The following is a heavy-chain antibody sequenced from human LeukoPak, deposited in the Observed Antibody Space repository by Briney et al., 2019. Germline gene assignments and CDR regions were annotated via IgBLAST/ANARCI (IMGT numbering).Heavy chain of an antibody. V-gene: IGHV3-23*01. CDR1: GFTFSSYA. CDR2: ISGSGGST. D-gene: IGHD3-10*01. J-gene: IGHJ3*02. CDR3: AKTRTSGSYYNHPLSSHPVPALNDAFDI. Sequence: PGGSLRLSCAASGFTFSSYAMSWVRQAPGKGLEWVSAISGSGGSTYYADSVKGRFTISRDNSKNTLYLQMNSLRAEDTAVYYCAKTRTSGSYYNHPLSSHPVPALNDAFDIWGQGTMVTVSS.